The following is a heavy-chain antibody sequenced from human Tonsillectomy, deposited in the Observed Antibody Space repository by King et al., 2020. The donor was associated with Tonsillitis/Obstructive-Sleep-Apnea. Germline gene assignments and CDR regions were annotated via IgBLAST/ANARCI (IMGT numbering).Heavy chain of an antibody. CDR1: GFTFSSYA. V-gene: IGHV3-23*04. J-gene: IGHJ2*01. Sequence: VQLVESGGGLVQPGGSLRLSCAASGFTFSSYAMSWVRQAPGKGLEWVSLINGSGGSTYYADSVKGRFTISRDNSKNKLYLQMNSLRAEDTAVDFCAKGGLTGENDLFDLWGRGTLVTVSS. D-gene: IGHD1-20*01. CDR2: INGSGGST. CDR3: AKGGLTGENDLFDL.